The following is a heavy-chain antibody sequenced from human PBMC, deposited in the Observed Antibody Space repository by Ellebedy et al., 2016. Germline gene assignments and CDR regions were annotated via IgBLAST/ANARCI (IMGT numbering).Heavy chain of an antibody. J-gene: IGHJ6*01. D-gene: IGHD3-10*01. CDR1: GDSINYYY. CDR3: ARVLRQRYNNAIRKSSYYYYAMDV. Sequence: SETLSLXCSVSGDSINYYYWSWIRQTPGKGLEWIGYFYYRASPRYNPSLNHRATVSADASKNQLSLRLTSVTAADTAVYFCARVLRQRYNNAIRKSSYYYYAMDVWGQGTTVTVSS. CDR2: FYYRASP. V-gene: IGHV4-59*01.